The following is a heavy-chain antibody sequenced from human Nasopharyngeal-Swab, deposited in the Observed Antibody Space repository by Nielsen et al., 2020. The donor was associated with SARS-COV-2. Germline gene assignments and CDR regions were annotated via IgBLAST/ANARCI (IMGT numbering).Heavy chain of an antibody. CDR2: ISASGGST. CDR3: AKALTPYVWGSYRYMDY. V-gene: IGHV3-23*01. D-gene: IGHD3-16*02. Sequence: ARQATGKGLEWVSAISASGGSTYYADSVKGRFTISRDYSKTTLYLQMNSLRAEDTAVYYCAKALTPYVWGSYRYMDYWGQGTLVTVSS. J-gene: IGHJ4*02.